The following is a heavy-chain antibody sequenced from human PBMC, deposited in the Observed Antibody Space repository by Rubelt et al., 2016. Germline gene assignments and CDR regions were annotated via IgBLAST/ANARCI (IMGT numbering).Heavy chain of an antibody. D-gene: IGHD3-3*01. CDR1: GFTFSSYT. Sequence: EVQLVESGGGLGRPGGSLRLSCAASGFTFSSYTMNWVRQIPGKGLVWVSRINSDGSSTSYADSVKGRFTISRDNAKNSLYLQMNSLRAEDTAVYYCARDRQYYASWSGYFHTVWGQGTTFTVSS. CDR2: INSDGSST. CDR3: ARDRQYYASWSGYFHTV. J-gene: IGHJ6*02. V-gene: IGHV3-74*01.